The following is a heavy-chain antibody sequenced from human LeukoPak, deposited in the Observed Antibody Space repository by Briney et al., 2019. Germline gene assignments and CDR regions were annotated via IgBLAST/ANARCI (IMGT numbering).Heavy chain of an antibody. Sequence: GGTLRLSCGASGFTFSTYAMNWVRQAPGKGLEWVSVISVSGLSTYYGDSVKGRFTISRDNSKNTLYLQIHSLRAEDTAVYYCARDSPGTTGDYWGQGTLVTVSS. CDR3: ARDSPGTTGDY. D-gene: IGHD1-1*01. V-gene: IGHV3-23*01. CDR1: GFTFSTYA. CDR2: ISVSGLST. J-gene: IGHJ4*02.